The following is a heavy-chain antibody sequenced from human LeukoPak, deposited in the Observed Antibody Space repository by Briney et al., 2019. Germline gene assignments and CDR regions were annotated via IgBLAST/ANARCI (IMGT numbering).Heavy chain of an antibody. CDR3: AKTLYVSGRYYFDY. CDR1: GFTLSDHY. J-gene: IGHJ4*02. D-gene: IGHD2/OR15-2a*01. V-gene: IGHV3-72*01. Sequence: GGSLRLSCAASGFTLSDHYMDWVRQAPGKGLEWVGRTRNKANSYTTEYAASVKGRFTISRDDSKSSLSLQMDSLKIEDTAVYYCAKTLYVSGRYYFDYWGQGALVTVSS. CDR2: TRNKANSYTT.